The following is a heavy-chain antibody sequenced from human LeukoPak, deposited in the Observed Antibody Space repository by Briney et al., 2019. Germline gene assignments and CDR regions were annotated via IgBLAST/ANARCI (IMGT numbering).Heavy chain of an antibody. D-gene: IGHD6-13*01. CDR1: GFTLSNYG. V-gene: IGHV3-33*01. Sequence: PGGSLRLSCAASGFTLSNYGMHWVRQAPGKGLEWVALIWYDGSNKNYAESVKGRFTISRDSSKNTLYLQMNSLRAEDTAVYYCARKNAAASDYWGQGTLVTVSS. CDR2: IWYDGSNK. J-gene: IGHJ4*02. CDR3: ARKNAAASDY.